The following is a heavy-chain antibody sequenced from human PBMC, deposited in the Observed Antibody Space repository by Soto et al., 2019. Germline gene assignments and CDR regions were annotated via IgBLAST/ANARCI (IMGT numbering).Heavy chain of an antibody. CDR2: ISSSSSYI. D-gene: IGHD3-3*01. J-gene: IGHJ6*02. V-gene: IGHV3-21*01. CDR3: ARDQGIFGVDDYGMDV. CDR1: GFTFSSYS. Sequence: PGGSLRLSCAASGFTFSSYSMNWVRQAPGKGLEWVSSISSSSSYIYYADSVKGRFTISRDNAKNSLYLQMNSLRAEDTAVYYCARDQGIFGVDDYGMDVWGQGTTVTVSS.